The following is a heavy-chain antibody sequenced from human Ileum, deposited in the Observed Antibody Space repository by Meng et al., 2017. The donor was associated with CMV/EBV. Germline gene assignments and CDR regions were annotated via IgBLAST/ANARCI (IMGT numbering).Heavy chain of an antibody. D-gene: IGHD1-26*01. V-gene: IGHV3-66*01. CDR2: IYASGST. CDR1: GFIVSSTY. J-gene: IGHJ4*02. Sequence: VQLVGSGGGLGQPGGSLRLSCEASGFIVSSTYMTWVRQAPGKGLEWVSVIYASGSTFYADSVKGRFTISRDNSENTLFLQMSSLRVEDTAVYYCVGVGAPGGQGTLVTVSS. CDR3: VGVGAP.